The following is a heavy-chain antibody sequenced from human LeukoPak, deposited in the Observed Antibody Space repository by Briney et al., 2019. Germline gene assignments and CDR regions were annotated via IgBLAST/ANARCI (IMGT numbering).Heavy chain of an antibody. Sequence: GGSLRLSCAASGFTFSSYSMNWVRHAPGKGLEWVSSISSSSSYIYYADSVKGRFTISRDNAKNSLYLQMNSLRAEDTAVYYCARVVAVAGTDYWGQGTLVTVSS. V-gene: IGHV3-21*01. CDR2: ISSSSSYI. CDR1: GFTFSSYS. D-gene: IGHD6-19*01. J-gene: IGHJ4*02. CDR3: ARVVAVAGTDY.